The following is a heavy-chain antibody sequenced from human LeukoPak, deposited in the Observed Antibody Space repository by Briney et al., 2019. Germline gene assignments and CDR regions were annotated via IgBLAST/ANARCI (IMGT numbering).Heavy chain of an antibody. Sequence: PGGSLRLSCAASGFTFSSYAMSWVRRAPGKGLEWVSAISGSGGSTYYADSVKGRFTISRDNSKNTLYLQMNSLRAEDTAVYYCAKGQLWFGESYFDYWGQGTLVTVSS. CDR2: ISGSGGST. V-gene: IGHV3-23*01. D-gene: IGHD3-10*01. CDR3: AKGQLWFGESYFDY. J-gene: IGHJ4*02. CDR1: GFTFSSYA.